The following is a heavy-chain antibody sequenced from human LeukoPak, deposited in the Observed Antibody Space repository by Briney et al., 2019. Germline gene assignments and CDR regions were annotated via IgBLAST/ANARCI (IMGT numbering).Heavy chain of an antibody. CDR2: IWYDGSNK. J-gene: IGHJ6*02. Sequence: AGGSPRLSCAASGFTFSSYGMHWVRQAPGKGLEWVAVIWYDGSNKYYADSVKGRFTISRDNSKNTLYLQMNSLRAEDTAVYYCARDHYCSSTSCYGGPGYYYGMDVWGQGTTVTVSS. CDR3: ARDHYCSSTSCYGGPGYYYGMDV. D-gene: IGHD2-2*01. V-gene: IGHV3-33*01. CDR1: GFTFSSYG.